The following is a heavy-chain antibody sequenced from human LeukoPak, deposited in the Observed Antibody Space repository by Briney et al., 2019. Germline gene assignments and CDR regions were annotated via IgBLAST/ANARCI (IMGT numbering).Heavy chain of an antibody. CDR2: INPSGGST. CDR3: ARGHSSAAYYYYGMDV. CDR1: GYTFTSYY. V-gene: IGHV1-46*01. J-gene: IGHJ6*02. D-gene: IGHD4-11*01. Sequence: ASVKVSCKASGYTFTSYYMHWARQAPGQGLEWMGIINPSGGSTSYAQKFQGRVTMTRDTSTSTVYMELSSLRSEDTAVYYCARGHSSAAYYYYGMDVWGQGTTVTVSS.